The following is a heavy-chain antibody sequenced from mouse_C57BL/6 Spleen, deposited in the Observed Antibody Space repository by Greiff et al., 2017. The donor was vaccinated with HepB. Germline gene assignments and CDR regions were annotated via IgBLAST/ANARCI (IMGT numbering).Heavy chain of an antibody. J-gene: IGHJ3*01. CDR2: ISDGGSYT. Sequence: DVHLVESGGGLVKPGGSLKLSCAASGFTFSSYAMSWVRQTPEKRLEWVATISDGGSYTYYPDNVKGRFTISRDNAKNNLYLQMSHLKSEDTAMYYCARDRRGGYPFAYWGQGTLVTVSA. D-gene: IGHD2-2*01. CDR1: GFTFSSYA. CDR3: ARDRRGGYPFAY. V-gene: IGHV5-4*01.